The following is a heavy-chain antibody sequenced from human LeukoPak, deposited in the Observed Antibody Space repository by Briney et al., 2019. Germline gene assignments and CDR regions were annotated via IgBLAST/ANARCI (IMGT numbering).Heavy chain of an antibody. J-gene: IGHJ6*02. Sequence: SETLSLTCAVYGGSFSGYHWGWIRQPPGKGLEWIGSIYYSGSTYYNPSLKSRVTISVDTSKNQFSLKLSSVTAADTAVYYCAGTSIAAFYYYYGMDVWGQGTTVTVSS. D-gene: IGHD6-6*01. CDR1: GGSFSGYH. CDR2: IYYSGST. CDR3: AGTSIAAFYYYYGMDV. V-gene: IGHV4-39*01.